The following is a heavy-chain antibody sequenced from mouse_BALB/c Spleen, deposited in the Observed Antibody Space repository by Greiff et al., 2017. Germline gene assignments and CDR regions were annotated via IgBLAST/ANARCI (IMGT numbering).Heavy chain of an antibody. Sequence: EVKLQESGPGLVKPSQSLSLTCSVTGYSITSGYYWNWIRQFPGNKLEWMGYISYDGSNNYNPSLKNRISITRDTSKNQFFLKLNSVTTEDTATYYCARGDYGSPAWFAYWGQGTLVTVSA. J-gene: IGHJ3*01. CDR3: ARGDYGSPAWFAY. D-gene: IGHD1-1*01. V-gene: IGHV3-6*02. CDR1: GYSITSGYY. CDR2: ISYDGSN.